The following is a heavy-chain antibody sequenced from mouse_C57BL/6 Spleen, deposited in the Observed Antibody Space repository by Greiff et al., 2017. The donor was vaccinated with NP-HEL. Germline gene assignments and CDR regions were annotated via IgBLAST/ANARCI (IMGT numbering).Heavy chain of an antibody. CDR2: IDPSDSYT. V-gene: IGHV1-69*01. J-gene: IGHJ4*01. Sequence: VQLQQSGAELVMPGASVKLSCKASGYTFTSYWMHWVKQRPGQGLEWIGEIDPSDSYTNYNQKFKGKSTLTVDKSSSTAYMQLSSLTSEDSAVYYWARGSVSSGAMDYWGQGTSVTVSS. CDR1: GYTFTSYW. D-gene: IGHD3-2*02. CDR3: ARGSVSSGAMDY.